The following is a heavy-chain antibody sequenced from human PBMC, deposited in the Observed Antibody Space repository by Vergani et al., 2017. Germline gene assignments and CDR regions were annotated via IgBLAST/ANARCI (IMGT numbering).Heavy chain of an antibody. D-gene: IGHD2-2*01. V-gene: IGHV1-46*01. CDR2: INPSGGST. CDR1: GYTFTSYY. J-gene: IGHJ6*02. Sequence: QVQLVQSGAEVKKPGASVRVSCKASGYTFTSYYMHWVRQAPGQGLEWMGIINPSGGSTSYAQKFQGRVTMTRDTSTSTVYMELSSLRSEDTAVYYCARAYQADLDMDVWGQGTTVTVSS. CDR3: ARAYQADLDMDV.